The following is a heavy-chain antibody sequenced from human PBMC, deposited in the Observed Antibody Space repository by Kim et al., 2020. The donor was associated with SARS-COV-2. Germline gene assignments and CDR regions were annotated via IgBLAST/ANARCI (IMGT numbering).Heavy chain of an antibody. V-gene: IGHV4-59*11. D-gene: IGHD6-19*01. CDR1: GGSISSHY. J-gene: IGHJ5*02. CDR3: ARGPSAWRFDP. Sequence: SETLSLTCSVSGGSISSHYLSWIRRPPGEGLELLGYIYFTGSTNYNPSLKSRVTISVDTSKNQFFLKVTSVTAADTAVYYCARGPSAWRFDPWGQGTLVIVSS. CDR2: IYFTGST.